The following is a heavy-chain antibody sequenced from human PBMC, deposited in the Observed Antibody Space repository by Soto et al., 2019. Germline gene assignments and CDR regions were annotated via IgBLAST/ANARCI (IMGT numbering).Heavy chain of an antibody. J-gene: IGHJ4*02. CDR2: INAGNGNT. CDR3: AREPPLDASPFDD. CDR1: GYTFTSYA. V-gene: IGHV1-3*01. Sequence: ASVKVSCKASGYTFTSYAMHWVRQAPGQRLEWMGWINAGNGNTKYSQKFQGRVTITRDTSASTAYMELSSLRSEDTAVYYCAREPPLDASPFDDWGQGTLVTVSS.